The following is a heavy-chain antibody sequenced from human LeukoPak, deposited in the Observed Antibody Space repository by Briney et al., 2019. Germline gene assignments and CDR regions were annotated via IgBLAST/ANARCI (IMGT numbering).Heavy chain of an antibody. CDR1: GFTFSSYS. CDR2: ISSSSSYI. J-gene: IGHJ4*02. V-gene: IGHV3-21*01. D-gene: IGHD6-13*01. CDR3: ARGISSSWYSVDY. Sequence: GGSLRLSCAASGFTFSSYSMNWVRQAPGKGLEWVSSISSSSSYIYYADSVKGRFTISRDNAKNSLYLQMNSLRAEDTAVYYCARGISSSWYSVDYWGQGALVTVSS.